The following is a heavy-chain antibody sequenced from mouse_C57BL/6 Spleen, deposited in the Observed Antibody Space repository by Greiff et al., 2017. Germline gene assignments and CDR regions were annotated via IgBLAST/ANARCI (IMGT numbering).Heavy chain of an antibody. CDR3: ARRYGNSYFDY. V-gene: IGHV1-80*01. Sequence: QVQLKQSGAELVKPGASVKISCKASGYAFSSYWMNWVKQRPGKGLEWIGQIYPGDGDTNYNGKVKGKATLTADKSSSTAYMQLSSLTSEDSAVYFCARRYGNSYFDYWGQGTTLTVSS. D-gene: IGHD2-1*01. J-gene: IGHJ2*01. CDR1: GYAFSSYW. CDR2: IYPGDGDT.